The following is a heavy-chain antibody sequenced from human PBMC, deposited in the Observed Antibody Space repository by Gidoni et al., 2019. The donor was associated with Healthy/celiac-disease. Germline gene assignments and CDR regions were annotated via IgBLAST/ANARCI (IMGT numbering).Heavy chain of an antibody. J-gene: IGHJ4*02. CDR2: ISSSSSTI. V-gene: IGHV3-48*04. Sequence: LEWVSYISSSSSTIYYADSVQGRFTISRDNAKNSLYLQMNSLRAEDTAVYYCARDPQYCGGDCYSYYFDYWGQGTLVTVSS. CDR3: ARDPQYCGGDCYSYYFDY. D-gene: IGHD2-21*02.